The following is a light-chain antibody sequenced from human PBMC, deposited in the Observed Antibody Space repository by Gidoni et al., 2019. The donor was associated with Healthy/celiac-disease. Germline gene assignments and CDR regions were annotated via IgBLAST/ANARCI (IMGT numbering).Light chain of an antibody. Sequence: ELVLTQSPATLSLSPGERATLSCRASQSVSSYLAWYQQKPGQAPRLLIYDASNRATGIPARFSGSGSGTDFTLTISSLEPEYFAVYYLHQRSNWPPVTFGQGTRLEIK. V-gene: IGKV3-11*01. J-gene: IGKJ5*01. CDR1: QSVSSY. CDR3: HQRSNWPPVT. CDR2: DAS.